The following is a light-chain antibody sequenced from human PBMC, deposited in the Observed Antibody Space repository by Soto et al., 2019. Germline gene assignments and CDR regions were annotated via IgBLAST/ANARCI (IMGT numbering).Light chain of an antibody. Sequence: EIVMTQSPATLSLSPGERATLSCRASQTVTSSYISWYQQKPGQAPRLLIYGTSTRATGIPARFSGSGSGTDFTLTINSLQPEDFAVYYCQQDYNLPWTFGQGTKVEIK. CDR1: QTVTSSY. CDR2: GTS. CDR3: QQDYNLPWT. J-gene: IGKJ1*01. V-gene: IGKV3D-7*01.